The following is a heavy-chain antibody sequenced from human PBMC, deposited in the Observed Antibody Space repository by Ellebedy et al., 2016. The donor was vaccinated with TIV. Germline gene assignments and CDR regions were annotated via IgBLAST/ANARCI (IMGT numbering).Heavy chain of an antibody. Sequence: AASAKVSCKASGYSFTSYGISWVRQAPGEGLEWMGWISGSSGNTYYTQKLQGRVTMTTDTSTSTAYMELRSLRSDDAAVYYCTRDAVSGWYGKFVYWGQGTPVTVSS. CDR2: ISGSSGNT. D-gene: IGHD6-19*01. CDR1: GYSFTSYG. V-gene: IGHV1-18*01. CDR3: TRDAVSGWYGKFVY. J-gene: IGHJ4*02.